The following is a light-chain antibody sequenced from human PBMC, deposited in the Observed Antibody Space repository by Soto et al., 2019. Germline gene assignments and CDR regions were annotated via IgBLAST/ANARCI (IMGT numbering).Light chain of an antibody. V-gene: IGKV3-20*01. Sequence: VMTQSPATLSVSPGERATLSCRASQSVRNSYLAWYQQKPGQAPRLLIYGAYTRATGIPVRFSGSGSGTDFTLTISRLEPEDFAVYYCQQYGSSPPVTFGQGTKVDIK. CDR1: QSVRNSY. CDR3: QQYGSSPPVT. J-gene: IGKJ1*01. CDR2: GAY.